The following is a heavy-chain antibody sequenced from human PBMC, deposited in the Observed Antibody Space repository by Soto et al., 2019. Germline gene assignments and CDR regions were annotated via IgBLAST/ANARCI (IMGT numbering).Heavy chain of an antibody. CDR2: INHSGSI. J-gene: IGHJ4*02. CDR1: GGSFSGYY. V-gene: IGHV4-34*01. Sequence: SETLSLTYAVYGGSFSGYYWSWIRQPPGKGLEWIGEINHSGSINYNPSLKSRVTTSVDTSKKQFSLRLNSVTAAETAVYYCARGGQGYYGCWRYDPRWGQLTLVTVS. D-gene: IGHD3-10*01. CDR3: ARGGQGYYGCWRYDPR.